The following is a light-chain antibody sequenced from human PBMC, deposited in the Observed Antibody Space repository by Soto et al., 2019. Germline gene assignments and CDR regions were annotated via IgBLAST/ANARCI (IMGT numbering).Light chain of an antibody. CDR1: SSNIGSNA. J-gene: IGLJ2*01. CDR2: NNY. V-gene: IGLV1-44*01. Sequence: QSVLTQPPSVSGTPGQRVTISCSGSSSNIGSNAVNWYRQFPGTAPKLLIFNNYQRPSGVPDRFTGSRSGTSASLAISGLQSEDEADYYCAAWDDSLNGPVFGGGTKLTVL. CDR3: AAWDDSLNGPV.